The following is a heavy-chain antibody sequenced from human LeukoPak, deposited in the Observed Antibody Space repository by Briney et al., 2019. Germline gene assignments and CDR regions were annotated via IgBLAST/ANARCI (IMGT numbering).Heavy chain of an antibody. J-gene: IGHJ4*02. CDR2: INPNSGGT. D-gene: IGHD3-22*01. V-gene: IGHV1-2*02. CDR3: ASEFDYYDSSGYYPY. Sequence: ASVKVSCNASGYTFTGNYFAWDRVAPGQGLGWVGWINPNSGGTNYAQKFQGRVTMTRDTSISTAYMELSRLRSDDTAVYYCASEFDYYDSSGYYPYWGQGTLVTVSS. CDR1: GYTFTGNY.